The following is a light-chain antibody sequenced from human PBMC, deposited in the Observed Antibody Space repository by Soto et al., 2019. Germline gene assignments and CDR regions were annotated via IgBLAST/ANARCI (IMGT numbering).Light chain of an antibody. CDR1: QSVSSF. Sequence: EIVLTQSPATLSLSPGERATLSCRASQSVSSFLAWYQQRPGQPPRLLIYDVSNRATGSPTRFSGSGSGTDVTLTISRLEPEDFAVYYCQQRINWPLTFGGGTKVEIK. J-gene: IGKJ4*01. CDR3: QQRINWPLT. V-gene: IGKV3-11*01. CDR2: DVS.